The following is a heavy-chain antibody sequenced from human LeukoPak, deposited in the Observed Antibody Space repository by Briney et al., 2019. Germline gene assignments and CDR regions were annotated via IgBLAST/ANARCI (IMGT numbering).Heavy chain of an antibody. V-gene: IGHV3-23*01. D-gene: IGHD3-22*01. CDR3: AKLPYYDSSGYYYVGIDY. CDR1: GFTFSSYA. J-gene: IGHJ4*02. CDR2: ISGSGGST. Sequence: GGSLRLSCAASGFTFSSYAMSWVRQAPGKGLEWVSAISGSGGSTYYADSVKGRFTISRDNSKNTLYLQMNSLRDEDTAVYYCAKLPYYDSSGYYYVGIDYWGQGTLVTVSS.